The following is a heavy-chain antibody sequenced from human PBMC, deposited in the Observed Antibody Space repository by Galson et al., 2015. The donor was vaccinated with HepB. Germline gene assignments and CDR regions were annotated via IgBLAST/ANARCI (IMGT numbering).Heavy chain of an antibody. J-gene: IGHJ1*01. V-gene: IGHV3-11*06. CDR1: GFRFSGSY. D-gene: IGHD5-18*01. Sequence: SLRLSCAASGFRFSGSYMSWIRQAPGKGLEWISSISPSSTHIFYADSVKGRFTISRDNAKNSLFLQMNSLRGDDTAVYFCARDKGAPQLWPHDDWGQGTQVIVSS. CDR3: ARDKGAPQLWPHDD. CDR2: ISPSSTHI.